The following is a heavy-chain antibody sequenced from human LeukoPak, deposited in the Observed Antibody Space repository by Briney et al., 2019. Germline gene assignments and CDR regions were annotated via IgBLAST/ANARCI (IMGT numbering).Heavy chain of an antibody. Sequence: SQTLSLTCAISGDIVSSNSAAWNWIRQSPSRGLEWLVRTYYRSKWYNDYAVSVKSRITINPDTSKNQFSLHLDSVAPEDTALYYCARGGIVAAIAYFYFDYWGQGTLVTVSS. D-gene: IGHD5-12*01. V-gene: IGHV6-1*01. CDR2: TYYRSKWYN. CDR3: ARGGIVAAIAYFYFDY. CDR1: GDIVSSNSAA. J-gene: IGHJ4*02.